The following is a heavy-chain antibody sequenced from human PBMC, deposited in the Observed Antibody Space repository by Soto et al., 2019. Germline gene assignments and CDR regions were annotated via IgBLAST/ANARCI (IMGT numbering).Heavy chain of an antibody. CDR2: IYYSGST. J-gene: IGHJ4*02. CDR3: ARTMVGARAGYFDY. D-gene: IGHD1-26*01. Sequence: QVQLQESGPGLVKPSETLSLTCTVSGGSVSSGSYYWIWIRQPPGKGLEWIGYIYYSGSTNSHPPLKSRVTISVDTSKNQFSLKLSSVTAADTAVYYCARTMVGARAGYFDYWGRGTLVTVSS. CDR1: GGSVSSGSYY. V-gene: IGHV4-61*01.